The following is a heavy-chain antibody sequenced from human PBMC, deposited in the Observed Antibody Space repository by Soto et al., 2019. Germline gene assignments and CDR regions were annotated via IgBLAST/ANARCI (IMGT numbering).Heavy chain of an antibody. CDR3: ARGDYFDRRFDY. J-gene: IGHJ4*02. D-gene: IGHD3-9*01. CDR1: GFIFSNYW. V-gene: IGHV3-7*03. CDR2: IKQDESEK. Sequence: PGGSLRLSCVVSGFIFSNYWMSWVRQALGKGLEWVATIKQDESEKYYVDSVKGRFTVSRDNAKNTLYLQMNSLRAEDTAVYYCARGDYFDRRFDYWGQGTLVTVSS.